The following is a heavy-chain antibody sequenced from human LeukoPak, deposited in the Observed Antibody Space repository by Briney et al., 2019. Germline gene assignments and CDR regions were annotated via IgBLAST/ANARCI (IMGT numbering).Heavy chain of an antibody. CDR3: ARDIAAADENPYYYYGMDV. D-gene: IGHD6-25*01. CDR1: GFSFRSYV. Sequence: PGRSLRLSCAASGFSFRSYVMNWVRQAPGKGLEWVSSISSGSTYTHYAESLRGRFTIARDDAKNSLFLQMNSLRAEDTAVYFCARDIAAADENPYYYYGMDVWGQGTTVTVSS. V-gene: IGHV3-21*01. CDR2: ISSGSTYT. J-gene: IGHJ6*02.